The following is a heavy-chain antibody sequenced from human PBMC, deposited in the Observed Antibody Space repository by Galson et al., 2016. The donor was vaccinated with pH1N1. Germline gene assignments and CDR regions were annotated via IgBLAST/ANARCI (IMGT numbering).Heavy chain of an antibody. D-gene: IGHD2/OR15-2a*01. V-gene: IGHV3-48*01. J-gene: IGHJ5*02. CDR2: ISGGSSSI. Sequence: SLRLSCAASGIAFSSYSMNWVRQVPGKGLEWVSYISGGSSSIFYADSVKGRFTVSRDNAKNSLYLQMNSLRAEDTAVYYCARDSEYYRWYYFDPWGQGTLVTVSS. CDR1: GIAFSSYS. CDR3: ARDSEYYRWYYFDP.